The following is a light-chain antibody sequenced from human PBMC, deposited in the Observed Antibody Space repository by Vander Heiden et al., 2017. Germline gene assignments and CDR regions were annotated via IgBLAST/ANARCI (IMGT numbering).Light chain of an antibody. CDR2: AAS. CDR3: QHSYNSPWT. CDR1: QNINIY. Sequence: DTQLTQSPSSLSASVGDRINITCRASQNINIYLNWFQKKPGEAPRLLIYAASRLHSGAPSRFGGRGSGTDFTLIINNLQPEDFVTYYCQHSYNSPWTFGQGTKVEIK. J-gene: IGKJ1*01. V-gene: IGKV1-39*01.